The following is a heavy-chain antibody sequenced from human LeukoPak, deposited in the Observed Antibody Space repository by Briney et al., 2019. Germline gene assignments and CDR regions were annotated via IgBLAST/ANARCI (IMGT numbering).Heavy chain of an antibody. CDR2: IKEDGSEK. J-gene: IGHJ6*02. CDR1: GFTLSSYW. CDR3: ARDLARSCYGMDV. D-gene: IGHD6-6*01. V-gene: IGHV3-7*01. Sequence: GGSLSLSCAASGFTLSSYWMSWVRQAPGKGLEWVASIKEDGSEKNNVDSVKGRFTISRDNAKNPLYLQMNSLRAEDTAVYYCARDLARSCYGMDVWGQGTTVSVS.